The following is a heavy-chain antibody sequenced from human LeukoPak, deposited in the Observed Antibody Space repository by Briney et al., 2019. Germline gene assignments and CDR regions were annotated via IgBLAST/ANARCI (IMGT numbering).Heavy chain of an antibody. Sequence: GGSLRLSCAASGXTFSNYAMSWVRQAPGKGLEWVSGISGSGGSTYYADSVGRFSISRDNSNNTLYLQMTSLRAEDKAVYYCAKEGRGMGAATIDYWGQGTLVTVSS. D-gene: IGHD1-26*01. CDR3: AKEGRGMGAATIDY. J-gene: IGHJ4*02. V-gene: IGHV3-23*01. CDR2: ISGSGGST. CDR1: GXTFSNYA.